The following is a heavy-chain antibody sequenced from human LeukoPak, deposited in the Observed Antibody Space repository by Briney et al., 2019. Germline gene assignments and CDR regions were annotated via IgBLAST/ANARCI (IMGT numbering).Heavy chain of an antibody. CDR2: IIPILGIA. J-gene: IGHJ4*02. D-gene: IGHD3-22*01. Sequence: SVKVSCKASGGTFSSYAISWVRQAPGQGLEWMGRIIPILGIANYAQKFQGRVTITADKSTSTAYMELSSLRSEDTAVYYCARVSGGNGYYYWGQGNLGTVFS. V-gene: IGHV1-69*04. CDR3: ARVSGGNGYYY. CDR1: GGTFSSYA.